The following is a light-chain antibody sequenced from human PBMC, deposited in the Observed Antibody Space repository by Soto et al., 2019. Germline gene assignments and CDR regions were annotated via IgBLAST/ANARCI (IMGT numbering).Light chain of an antibody. Sequence: EIVLTQSPATLSLSPGERATLSCRASQSVSSYLAWYQQKPGRAPSLLIYSVSRRATGIPDRFSASGSATDFTLTITRLEPEDFAVYYCHQYGSSPLTFGGGTKVEIK. V-gene: IGKV3-20*01. CDR2: SVS. CDR1: QSVSSY. J-gene: IGKJ4*01. CDR3: HQYGSSPLT.